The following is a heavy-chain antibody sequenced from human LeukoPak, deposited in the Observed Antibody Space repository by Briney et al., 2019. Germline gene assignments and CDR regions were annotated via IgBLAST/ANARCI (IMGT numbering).Heavy chain of an antibody. J-gene: IGHJ4*02. CDR3: ARDWGIQQWPPSYFDY. CDR2: VDPEDGET. V-gene: IGHV1-24*01. Sequence: GASVTVSCKVSGHTLTEISMHWVRQAPGKGFEWMGGVDPEDGETIYAQKFQGRVTMTRDTSTSTAYMELTSLRSEDTAMYYCARDWGIQQWPPSYFDYWGQGTLVTVSS. D-gene: IGHD5-18*01. CDR1: GHTLTEIS.